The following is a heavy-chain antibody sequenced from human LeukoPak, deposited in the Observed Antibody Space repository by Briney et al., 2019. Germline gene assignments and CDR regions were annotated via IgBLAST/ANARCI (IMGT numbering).Heavy chain of an antibody. Sequence: GGSLRLSCAASGFTFSSYGMSWVRQAPGKGLEWVSAISGSGGSTYYADSVKGRFTISRDNSKNTLYLQMNSLRAEGTAVYYCAKRGTGYNHFDYWGQGTLVTVSS. CDR3: AKRGTGYNHFDY. CDR1: GFTFSSYG. V-gene: IGHV3-23*01. D-gene: IGHD3/OR15-3a*01. J-gene: IGHJ4*02. CDR2: ISGSGGST.